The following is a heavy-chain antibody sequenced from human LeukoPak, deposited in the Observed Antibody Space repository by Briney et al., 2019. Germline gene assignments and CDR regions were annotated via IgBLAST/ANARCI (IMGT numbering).Heavy chain of an antibody. V-gene: IGHV1-18*01. D-gene: IGHD6-19*01. CDR3: ATNLISYSSGTNDY. CDR1: GYTFTSYG. J-gene: IGHJ4*02. CDR2: ISAYNGNT. Sequence: ASVKVSCKASGYTFTSYGISWVRQTPGQGLEWMGWISAYNGNTNYAQKLQGRVTMTTDTSTSTAYMELRSLRSDDTAVYYCATNLISYSSGTNDYWGQGTLVTVSS.